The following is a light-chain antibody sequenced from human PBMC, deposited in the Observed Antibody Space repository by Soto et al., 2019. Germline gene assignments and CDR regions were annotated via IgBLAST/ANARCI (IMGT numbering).Light chain of an antibody. J-gene: IGKJ5*01. CDR1: QSVSSY. Sequence: EIVLTQSPATLSLSPGERATLSCRASQSVSSYLAWYQQKPGQAPRLLIYDASNSATGIPARFSGSGSGTDFTLTISSLEHEDVAVYCCQQLSNLWITFGQGTRLESK. CDR2: DAS. CDR3: QQLSNLWIT. V-gene: IGKV3-11*01.